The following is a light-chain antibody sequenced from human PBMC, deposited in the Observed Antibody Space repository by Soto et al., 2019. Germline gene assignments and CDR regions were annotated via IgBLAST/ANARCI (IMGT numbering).Light chain of an antibody. Sequence: DIQMTQSPSSLSASVGDRVTITCRASQRISSHLNWYQQKPGKAPNLLIYAAFSLHSGVPSRFSGSGSGTDFTLTISSLQPGDFASYYCQQSYNTPYTVGQGTKLEI. CDR2: AAF. V-gene: IGKV1-39*01. CDR1: QRISSH. J-gene: IGKJ2*01. CDR3: QQSYNTPYT.